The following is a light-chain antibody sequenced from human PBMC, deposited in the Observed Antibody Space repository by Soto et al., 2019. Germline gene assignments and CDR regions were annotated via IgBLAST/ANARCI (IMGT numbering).Light chain of an antibody. CDR2: AAT. J-gene: IGKJ1*01. Sequence: DIQMTQSPSSLSASVGDRVTITCRASQSISSYLNWYQHKPGKAPNLLIYAATTLQSGVPSRFSGSGSGTEFTLTISSLQPDDFATYYCQQYNNYSWTFGQGTKVDIK. V-gene: IGKV1-39*01. CDR1: QSISSY. CDR3: QQYNNYSWT.